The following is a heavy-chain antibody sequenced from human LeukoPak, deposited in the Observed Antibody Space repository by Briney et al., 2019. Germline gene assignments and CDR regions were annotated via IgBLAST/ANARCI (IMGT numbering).Heavy chain of an antibody. CDR2: ISGSGGST. CDR1: GFTFSSYA. V-gene: IGHV3-23*01. D-gene: IGHD3-22*01. J-gene: IGHJ4*02. Sequence: GGSLRLSCAASGFTFSSYAMNWVRQAPGKGLEWVSGISGSGGSTHYADSVKGRFTISRDNSKNTLSLHMSGLRAEDTAVYYCASRNFYESGHYGIAYWGQGTLVTVSS. CDR3: ASRNFYESGHYGIAY.